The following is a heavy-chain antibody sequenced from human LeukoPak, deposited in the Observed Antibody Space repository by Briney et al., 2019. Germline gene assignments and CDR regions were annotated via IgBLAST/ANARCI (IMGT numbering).Heavy chain of an antibody. D-gene: IGHD6-13*01. Sequence: SETLSLTCIVSGGSISSHYWSWIRQSPGKGLEWIGYIHYSGSTNYNPSLKSRVTISVDTSKNQLSLKLSSVTAADTAVYYCARDGITASGTGEFDPWGQGTLVTVSS. CDR3: ARDGITASGTGEFDP. CDR2: IHYSGST. J-gene: IGHJ5*02. CDR1: GGSISSHY. V-gene: IGHV4-59*11.